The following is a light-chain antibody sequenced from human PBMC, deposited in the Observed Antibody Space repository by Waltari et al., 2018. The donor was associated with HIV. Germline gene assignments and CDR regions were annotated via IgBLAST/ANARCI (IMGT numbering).Light chain of an antibody. J-gene: IGKJ2*01. CDR2: AAA. Sequence: DIQMTQSPSSLSASVGDRVTITCRASQTISNYLNWYQQKAGKGPKLLIYAAASLQSGVPSRFSGSGSGTHFTLTITSLYPEDFATYYCQQSYSTPMYTFGQGTKLEI. CDR1: QTISNY. V-gene: IGKV1-39*01. CDR3: QQSYSTPMYT.